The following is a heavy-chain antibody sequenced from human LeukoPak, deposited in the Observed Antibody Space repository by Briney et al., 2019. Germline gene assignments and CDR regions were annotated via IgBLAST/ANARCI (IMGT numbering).Heavy chain of an antibody. Sequence: SQTLSLTCTVSGGSISSGGYYWSWIRQHPGKGLEWIGYIYYSGSTYYNPSLKSRVTISVDTSKNQFSLKLSSVTAADTAVYYCATLWAVRGVDYWGQGTLVTVSS. V-gene: IGHV4-31*03. CDR1: GGSISSGGYY. CDR2: IYYSGST. CDR3: ATLWAVRGVDY. J-gene: IGHJ4*02. D-gene: IGHD3-10*01.